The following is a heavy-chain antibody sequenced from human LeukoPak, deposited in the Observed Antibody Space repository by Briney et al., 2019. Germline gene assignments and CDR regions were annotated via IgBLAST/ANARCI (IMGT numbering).Heavy chain of an antibody. CDR1: GFTFNTYA. V-gene: IGHV3-64D*06. CDR3: VRYGNSCYDP. CDR2: ISTDGGGT. D-gene: IGHD6-13*01. Sequence: PGGSLRLSCSASGFTFNTYAMHWVRQAPGKGLEYVSAISTDGGGTYYADSVKGRFTIFRDNSKNTLYLQMNSLRVEDTAVYYCVRYGNSCYDPWGQGTLVTVSS. J-gene: IGHJ5*02.